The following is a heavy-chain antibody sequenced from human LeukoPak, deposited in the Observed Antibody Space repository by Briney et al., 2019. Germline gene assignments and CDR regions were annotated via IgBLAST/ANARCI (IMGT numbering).Heavy chain of an antibody. V-gene: IGHV4-39*01. Sequence: PGGSLRLSCAASGFTFSDYYMNWIRQPPGKGLEWIGSIYYSGSTYDNPSLKSRVTISVDTSKNQFSLKLSSVTAADTAVYYCARLLYDSRGYYYFDYWGQGTLVTVSS. J-gene: IGHJ4*02. CDR2: IYYSGST. CDR3: ARLLYDSRGYYYFDY. D-gene: IGHD3-22*01. CDR1: GFTFSDYY.